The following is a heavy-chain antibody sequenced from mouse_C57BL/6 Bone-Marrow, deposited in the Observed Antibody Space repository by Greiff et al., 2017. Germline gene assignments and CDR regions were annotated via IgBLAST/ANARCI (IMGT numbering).Heavy chain of an antibody. CDR3: TTTLTGTGDWFAD. Sequence: VQLQQSGAELVRPGASVKLSCTASGFNIKDDYMHWVKQRPEQGLEWIGWIDPENGDTEYASKFQGKATITADTSSNTAYLQLSSLTSEDTAVYYCTTTLTGTGDWFADWGQGTLVTVSA. V-gene: IGHV14-4*01. D-gene: IGHD4-1*01. CDR1: GFNIKDDY. CDR2: IDPENGDT. J-gene: IGHJ3*01.